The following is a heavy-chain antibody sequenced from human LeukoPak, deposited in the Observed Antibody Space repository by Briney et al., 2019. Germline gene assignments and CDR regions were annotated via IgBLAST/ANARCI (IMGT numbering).Heavy chain of an antibody. Sequence: QAGGSLRLSCAASGFTFSSYAMSWVRQAPGKRLEWVSAISGSGGSTYYADSVKGRFTISRDNSKNTLYLQMNSLRAEDTAVYYCAKDLSCSGGSCPRSPPDYWGQGTLVTVSS. J-gene: IGHJ4*02. CDR1: GFTFSSYA. V-gene: IGHV3-23*01. CDR2: ISGSGGST. CDR3: AKDLSCSGGSCPRSPPDY. D-gene: IGHD2-15*01.